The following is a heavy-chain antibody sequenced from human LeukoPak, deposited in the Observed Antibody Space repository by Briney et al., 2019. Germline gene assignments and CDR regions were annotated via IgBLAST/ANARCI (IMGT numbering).Heavy chain of an antibody. J-gene: IGHJ4*02. CDR2: ISYDGSNK. V-gene: IGHV3-30-3*01. CDR1: GFTFSSYA. D-gene: IGHD5-24*01. Sequence: GGSLRLSCAASGFTFSSYAMHWVRQAPGKGLEWVAVISYDGSNKYYADSVKGRFTISRDNSKNTLYLQMNSLRAEDTAVYYCARDRSPFVEMATMIYWGQGTLVTVSS. CDR3: ARDRSPFVEMATMIY.